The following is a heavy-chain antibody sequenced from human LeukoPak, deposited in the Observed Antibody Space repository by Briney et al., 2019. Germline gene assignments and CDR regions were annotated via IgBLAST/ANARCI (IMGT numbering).Heavy chain of an antibody. D-gene: IGHD3-10*01. J-gene: IGHJ6*02. CDR1: GFTFDDYA. CDR2: ISWNSGSI. Sequence: GRSLRLSCAASGFTFDDYAMHWVRQAPGKGLEWVSGISWNSGSIGYADSVKGRFTISRDNAKNSLYLQMNSLRAEDTALCYCAKDISALWFGEGYGMDVWGQGTTVTVSS. CDR3: AKDISALWFGEGYGMDV. V-gene: IGHV3-9*01.